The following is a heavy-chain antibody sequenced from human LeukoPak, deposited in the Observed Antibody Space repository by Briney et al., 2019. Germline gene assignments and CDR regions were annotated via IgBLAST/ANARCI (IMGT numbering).Heavy chain of an antibody. CDR1: GFTFSSYA. J-gene: IGHJ4*02. CDR2: ISYDGSNK. CDR3: ARTALGGSDLDY. V-gene: IGHV3-30*04. D-gene: IGHD3-3*01. Sequence: GGSLRLSRAASGFTFSSYAMHWVRQAPGKGLEWVAVISYDGSNKYYADSVKGRFTISRDNSKNTLYLQMNSLRAEDTAVYYCARTALGGSDLDYWGQGTLVTVSS.